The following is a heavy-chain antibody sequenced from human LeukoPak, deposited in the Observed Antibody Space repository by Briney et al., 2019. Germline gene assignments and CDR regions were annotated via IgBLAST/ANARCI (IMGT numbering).Heavy chain of an antibody. CDR3: ARARIPFAVVIPWDY. D-gene: IGHD3-3*01. V-gene: IGHV1-69*13. Sequence: SVKVSCKASGGTFSNYAISWVRQAPGQGLEWMGGIIPLFGTANYAQRFQGRVTITADESTSTAYMALSSLRSEDTAIYYCARARIPFAVVIPWDYWGQGTLVTDSS. CDR1: GGTFSNYA. CDR2: IIPLFGTA. J-gene: IGHJ4*02.